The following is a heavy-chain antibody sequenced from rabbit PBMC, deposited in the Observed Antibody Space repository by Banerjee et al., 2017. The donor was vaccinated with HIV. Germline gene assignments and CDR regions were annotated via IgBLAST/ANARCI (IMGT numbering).Heavy chain of an antibody. V-gene: IGHV1S45*01. CDR1: GFSFNNKYV. J-gene: IGHJ4*01. CDR3: ARSYVGRDQYYFSL. D-gene: IGHD4-2*01. Sequence: QEQLEESGGDLVKPEGSLTLTCTASGFSFNNKYVMCWVRQAPGKGLELIACIYTGWGSTDYASWAKGRFTISKTSSTTVTLQMTSLTVADTATYFCARSYVGRDQYYFSLWGPGALVTVS. CDR2: IYTGWGST.